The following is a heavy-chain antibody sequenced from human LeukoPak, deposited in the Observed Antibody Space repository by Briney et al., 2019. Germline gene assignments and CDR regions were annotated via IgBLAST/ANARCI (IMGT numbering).Heavy chain of an antibody. CDR1: GYTFSSYA. Sequence: ASVKVSCKASGYTFSSYAISWVRQAPGQGLEWMGRIIPILGIANYAQKFQGRVTITADKSTSTAYMELSSLRSEDTAVYYCARGPYSSSNWFDPWGQGTLVTVSS. V-gene: IGHV1-69*04. D-gene: IGHD6-19*01. J-gene: IGHJ5*02. CDR2: IIPILGIA. CDR3: ARGPYSSSNWFDP.